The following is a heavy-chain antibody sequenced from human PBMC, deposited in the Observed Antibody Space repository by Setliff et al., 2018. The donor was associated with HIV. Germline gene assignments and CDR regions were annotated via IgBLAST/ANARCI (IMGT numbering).Heavy chain of an antibody. CDR1: GFTFSSYS. Sequence: GGSLRLSCAASGFTFSSYSMNWVRQAPGKGLEWVSYISSSSSTIYYADSVKGRFTISRDNAKNPLYLQMNSLRAEDTAVYYCARDNGKYYYGSAPLKVWGQGTMVT. V-gene: IGHV3-48*01. CDR2: ISSSSSTI. J-gene: IGHJ3*01. CDR3: ARDNGKYYYGSAPLKV. D-gene: IGHD3-10*01.